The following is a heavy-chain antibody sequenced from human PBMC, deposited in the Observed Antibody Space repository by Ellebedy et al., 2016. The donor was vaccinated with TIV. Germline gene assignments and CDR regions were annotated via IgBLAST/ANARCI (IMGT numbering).Heavy chain of an antibody. V-gene: IGHV1-3*01. CDR2: INAGNGNT. Sequence: ASVKVSCKASGYTFTSYAMHWVRQAPGQRLEWMGWINAGNGNTKYSQKFQGRVTMTRDTSISAAYMELSRLTSADTAVYYCARGYVVADFDYWGLGTLVTVSS. J-gene: IGHJ4*02. CDR3: ARGYVVADFDY. D-gene: IGHD3-16*01. CDR1: GYTFTSYA.